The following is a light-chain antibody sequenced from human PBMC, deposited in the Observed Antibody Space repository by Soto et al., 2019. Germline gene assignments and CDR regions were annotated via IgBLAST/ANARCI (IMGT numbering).Light chain of an antibody. J-gene: IGKJ1*01. V-gene: IGKV3-20*01. CDR2: DAV. CDR1: HSVTKDY. CDR3: HQCANSPLP. Sequence: EIVLTQSPATLSLSPGERATLSCRASHSVTKDYLAWDQQKPGQPPRLIIDDAVNRATGVPDRFIGSGSGTDFTLTISRLEPEDFAVYYCHQCANSPLPFGQGTQVELK.